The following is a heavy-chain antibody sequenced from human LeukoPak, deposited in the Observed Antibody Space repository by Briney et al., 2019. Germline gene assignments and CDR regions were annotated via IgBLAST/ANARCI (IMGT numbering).Heavy chain of an antibody. CDR3: ARNGVTTFGY. Sequence: GGSLRLSCAASGFTFSSYAMSWVRQPPGKGLEWVSVIYSGGITDYADSAKGRFTISRDNSKNTLYLQMNSLRAEDTAIYYCARNGVTTFGYWGQGTLVTVSS. D-gene: IGHD4-17*01. V-gene: IGHV3-66*01. CDR1: GFTFSSYA. J-gene: IGHJ4*02. CDR2: IYSGGIT.